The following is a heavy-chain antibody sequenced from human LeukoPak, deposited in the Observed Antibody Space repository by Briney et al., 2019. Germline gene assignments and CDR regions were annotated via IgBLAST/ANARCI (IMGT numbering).Heavy chain of an antibody. CDR3: TRDHGLDV. CDR2: INSDGSAT. V-gene: IGHV3-74*01. Sequence: GGSLRLSCAASGFTFSSYWMSWVRQAPGKGLMWVSQINSDGSATSCADPVKGRCTISRDNAKNMLYLEMNSLRDEDTAVYFCTRDHGLDVWGQGTTVTVSS. J-gene: IGHJ6*02. CDR1: GFTFSSYW.